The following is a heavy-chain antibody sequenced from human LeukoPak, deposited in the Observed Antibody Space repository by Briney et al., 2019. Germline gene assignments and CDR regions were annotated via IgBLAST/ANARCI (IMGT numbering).Heavy chain of an antibody. Sequence: PSGTLSLTCTPSGGSISGYYWNWIRQPAGQGLEWLGRVYSSGVGNYNPSLTSRVTMSVDTSKNQFSLKLTSLTAADTAVYYCAREEFVHVIDSSGYFVYWGQGTLVTVSS. V-gene: IGHV4-4*07. CDR1: GGSISGYY. J-gene: IGHJ4*02. D-gene: IGHD3-22*01. CDR3: AREEFVHVIDSSGYFVY. CDR2: VYSSGVG.